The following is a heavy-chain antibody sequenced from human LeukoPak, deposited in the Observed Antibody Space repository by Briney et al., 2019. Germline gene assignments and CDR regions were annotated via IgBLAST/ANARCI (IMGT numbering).Heavy chain of an antibody. V-gene: IGHV3-66*02. CDR2: IYSGGST. CDR3: TTAYSSGWYYFDY. CDR1: GFTVSSNY. D-gene: IGHD6-19*01. Sequence: GGSLRLSCAASGFTVSSNYMSRVRQAPGKGLEWASVIYSGGSTYYADSVKGRFTISRDNSKNTLYLQMNSLRAEDTAVYYCTTAYSSGWYYFDYWGQGTLVTVSS. J-gene: IGHJ4*02.